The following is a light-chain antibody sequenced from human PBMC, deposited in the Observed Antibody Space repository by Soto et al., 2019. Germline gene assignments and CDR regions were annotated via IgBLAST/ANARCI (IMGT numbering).Light chain of an antibody. Sequence: ENVLTQSPGILSLSPGERATLSCRATQSVTNRYFAWYQQKPGQAPRLLIYGISSRATDIPDRFSGSGSRTDFTLTISRLEPEAFVVYYCHQYSTLPHTFGQGTKLEVK. CDR3: HQYSTLPHT. CDR2: GIS. CDR1: QSVTNRY. V-gene: IGKV3-20*01. J-gene: IGKJ2*01.